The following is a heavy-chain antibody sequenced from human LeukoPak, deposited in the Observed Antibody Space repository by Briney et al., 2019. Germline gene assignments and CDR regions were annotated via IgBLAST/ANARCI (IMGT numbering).Heavy chain of an antibody. CDR1: GYTFTGYY. D-gene: IGHD6-13*01. V-gene: IGHV1-2*02. CDR2: INHDSGGT. Sequence: ATVKVSCKASGYTFTGYYIYWVRQAPGQGLEWMGWINHDSGGTNYAQKFQGRVTMTREMSTSTAYMERSRLRSDDTAVYYCARGQQLASNWGQGTLVTVSS. CDR3: ARGQQLASN. J-gene: IGHJ4*02.